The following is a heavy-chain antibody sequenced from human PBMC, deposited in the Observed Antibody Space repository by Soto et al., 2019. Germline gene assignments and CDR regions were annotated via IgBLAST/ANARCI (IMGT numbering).Heavy chain of an antibody. CDR2: IIPIFGTA. J-gene: IGHJ5*02. D-gene: IGHD5-12*01. CDR3: ARGQEMATILGWFDP. V-gene: IGHV1-69*13. Sequence: SVKVSCKASGGTFSSYAISWVRQAPGQGLEWMGGIIPIFGTANYAQKFQGRVTITADESTSTAYMELSSLRSEDTAVYYCARGQEMATILGWFDPWGQGTLVTVSS. CDR1: GGTFSSYA.